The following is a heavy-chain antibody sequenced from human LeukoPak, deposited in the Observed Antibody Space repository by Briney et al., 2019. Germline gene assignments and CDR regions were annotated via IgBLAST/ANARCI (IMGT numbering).Heavy chain of an antibody. J-gene: IGHJ4*02. D-gene: IGHD2-15*01. CDR1: GFTFSDYY. Sequence: GGSLRLSCAASGFTFSDYYMSWIRQAPGKGLEWVSYISSSSSYTNYADSVKGRFTISRDNAKNSLYLQMNSLRVEDTAVYFCARAGVDGSGYYYIAYWGQGTLVTVSA. CDR3: ARAGVDGSGYYYIAY. CDR2: ISSSSSYT. V-gene: IGHV3-11*06.